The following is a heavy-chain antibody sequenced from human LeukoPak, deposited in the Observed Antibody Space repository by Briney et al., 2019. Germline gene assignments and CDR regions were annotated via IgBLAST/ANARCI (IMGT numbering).Heavy chain of an antibody. CDR2: IYYSGST. CDR1: GGSISSGSYY. V-gene: IGHV4-39*01. CDR3: ARGPYGSGSYLDY. J-gene: IGHJ4*02. Sequence: SETLSLTCTVSGGSISSGSYYWGWIRQPPGKGLEWIRSIYYSGSTYYNPSLKSRVTISVDTSKNQFSLKLSSVTAADTAVYYCARGPYGSGSYLDYWGQGTLVTVSS. D-gene: IGHD3-10*01.